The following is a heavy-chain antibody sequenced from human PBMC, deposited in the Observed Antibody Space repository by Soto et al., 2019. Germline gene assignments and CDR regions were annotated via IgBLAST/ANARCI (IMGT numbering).Heavy chain of an antibody. V-gene: IGHV4-34*01. CDR2: INHSGRV. CDR1: GGSSSIYY. Sequence: PSATLSLTCPVAGGSSSIYYLSWLRQSPGKGLEWIGDINHSGRVNYSPSLKSRVTISLDTSKNQFSLTLSAVTAADTAMYYCSTRAYDTNGYYRFDPWGQGTLVTAPQ. D-gene: IGHD3-22*01. CDR3: STRAYDTNGYYRFDP. J-gene: IGHJ5*01.